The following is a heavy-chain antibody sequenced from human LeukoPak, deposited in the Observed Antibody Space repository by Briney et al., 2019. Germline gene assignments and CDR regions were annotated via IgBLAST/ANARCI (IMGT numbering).Heavy chain of an antibody. CDR1: GYRFISNY. D-gene: IGHD2-21*02. Sequence: AAVKVSCKASGYRFISNYIQWVRQAPGLGPEWMGWMHPGNGNTRYAEKFQGRVTMTRDTSINTAYMDLTSLRSDDTAVYYCAREGSYCVGGDCYSFDFWGQGTLITVSS. V-gene: IGHV1-2*02. CDR3: AREGSYCVGGDCYSFDF. J-gene: IGHJ4*02. CDR2: MHPGNGNT.